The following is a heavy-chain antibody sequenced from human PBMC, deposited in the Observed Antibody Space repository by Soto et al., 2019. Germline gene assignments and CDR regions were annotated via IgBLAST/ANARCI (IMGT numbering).Heavy chain of an antibody. J-gene: IGHJ4*02. Sequence: QVQMQESGPGLVKPSETLSLTCAVSGDSISTYYCMWIRQPPGKGLESIGYLYYGRSANYNPSLKSRVTVSVDTSTNQCSLTLSSMTAADTAVYYCALRSMAVVPEYWGQGTLVTVSS. CDR1: GDSISTYY. D-gene: IGHD3-22*01. CDR2: LYYGRSA. V-gene: IGHV4-59*01. CDR3: ALRSMAVVPEY.